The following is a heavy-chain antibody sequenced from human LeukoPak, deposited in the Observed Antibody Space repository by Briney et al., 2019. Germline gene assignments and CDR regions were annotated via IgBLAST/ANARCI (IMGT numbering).Heavy chain of an antibody. CDR2: IYWDDDK. V-gene: IGHV2-5*02. D-gene: IGHD6-19*01. J-gene: IGHJ5*02. Sequence: SGPTLVNPTQTLTLTCTFSGFSLSTSGVGVGWIRQPPGKALEWLALIYWDDDKRYSPSLKSRLTITKDTSKNQVVLTMTNMDPVDTATYYCAHTNINSSGWYSRGTTSQNWFDPWGQGTLVTVSS. CDR1: GFSLSTSGVG. CDR3: AHTNINSSGWYSRGTTSQNWFDP.